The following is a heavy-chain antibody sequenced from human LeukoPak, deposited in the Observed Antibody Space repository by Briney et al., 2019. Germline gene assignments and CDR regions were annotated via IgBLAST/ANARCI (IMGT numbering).Heavy chain of an antibody. CDR2: IYPGDSDT. CDR1: GYTFTSYW. J-gene: IGHJ2*01. V-gene: IGHV5-51*01. CDR3: ARDVDSSSSFWYFDL. D-gene: IGHD6-6*01. Sequence: GESLKISCQGSGYTFTSYWIGWVRQMPGKGLEWMGIIYPGDSDTRYSPSFQGQVTISADKSISTAYLQWSSLKASDTAMYYCARDVDSSSSFWYFDLWGRGTLVTVSS.